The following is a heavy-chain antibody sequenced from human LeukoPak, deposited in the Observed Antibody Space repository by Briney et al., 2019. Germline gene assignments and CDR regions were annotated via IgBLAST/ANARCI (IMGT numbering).Heavy chain of an antibody. CDR2: ISAYNGNT. J-gene: IGHJ5*02. V-gene: IGHV1-18*01. CDR1: GYTFSSYG. CDR3: ARDNSMHERGWWFDP. D-gene: IGHD4-23*01. Sequence: GASVKVSCKASGYTFSSYGISWVRQAPGQGLEWMGWISAYNGNTNYAQKLQGRVTMTTDTSTSTAYMELRSLRSDDTAVYYCARDNSMHERGWWFDPWGQGTLVTVSS.